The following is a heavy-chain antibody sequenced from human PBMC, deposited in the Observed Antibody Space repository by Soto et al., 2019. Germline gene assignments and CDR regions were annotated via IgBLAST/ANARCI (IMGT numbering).Heavy chain of an antibody. J-gene: IGHJ4*02. CDR1: GFTFSSYA. V-gene: IGHV3-30-3*01. D-gene: IGHD3-10*01. Sequence: QVQLVESGGGVVQPGRSLRLSCAASGFTFSSYAMHWVRQAPGKGLEWVAVISYDGSNKYYADSVKGRFTISRDNSKNTLYLQMNSLRAEDTAVYYCASSPIVRGVIPLDYWGQGTLVTVSS. CDR2: ISYDGSNK. CDR3: ASSPIVRGVIPLDY.